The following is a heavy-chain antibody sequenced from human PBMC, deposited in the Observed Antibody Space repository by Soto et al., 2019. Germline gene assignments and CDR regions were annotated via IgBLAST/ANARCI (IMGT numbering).Heavy chain of an antibody. CDR3: VRDYLLTGFDP. CDR1: CGSISNYY. Sequence: PSETLSLTCTVSCGSISNYYWTWVRQPPGKGLEWIGYVYYSGSTNYNPSLESRVTISIDASKNQFSLKMKSVTAADTAVYYCVRDYLLTGFDPWGQPALVTVSS. CDR2: VYYSGST. V-gene: IGHV4-59*01. J-gene: IGHJ5*02. D-gene: IGHD3-9*01.